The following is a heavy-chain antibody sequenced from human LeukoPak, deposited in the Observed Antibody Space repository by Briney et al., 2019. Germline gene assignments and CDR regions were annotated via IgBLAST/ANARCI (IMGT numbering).Heavy chain of an antibody. CDR1: GFTFSSYS. V-gene: IGHV3-21*01. J-gene: IGHJ4*02. CDR2: ISSSSSYI. D-gene: IGHD3-10*01. CDR3: ARHGSGEIDY. Sequence: GGSLRLSCAASGFTFSSYSMNWVRQAPGKGLEWVSSISSSSSYIYYADSVRGRFTISRDNAKNSLYLQMNSLRAEDTAVYYCARHGSGEIDYWGQGTLVTVSS.